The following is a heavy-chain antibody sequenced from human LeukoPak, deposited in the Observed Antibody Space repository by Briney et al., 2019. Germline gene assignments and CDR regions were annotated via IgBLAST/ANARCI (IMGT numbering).Heavy chain of an antibody. CDR1: GDSVSSDTAA. D-gene: IGHD6-13*01. CDR3: ARGWETYSSSLDY. CDR2: TYYRSKWYS. Sequence: SQTLSLTCAISGDSVSSDTAAWNWIRQSPSRGLEWLGRTYYRSKWYSDYALSVRSRITIDPDTSKNQFTLQLNSVTPEDTAVYYCARGWETYSSSLDYWGQGTLVIVSS. J-gene: IGHJ4*02. V-gene: IGHV6-1*01.